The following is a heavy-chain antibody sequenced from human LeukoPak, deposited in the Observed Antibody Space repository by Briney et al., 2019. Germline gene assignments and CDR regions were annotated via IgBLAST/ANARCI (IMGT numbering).Heavy chain of an antibody. CDR1: GFTFSNYA. V-gene: IGHV3-23*01. D-gene: IGHD2-15*01. CDR3: ARAPVVAATPGWFDP. J-gene: IGHJ5*02. CDR2: MSGSGGST. Sequence: GGSLRLSCAASGFTFSNYAISWVRQAPGKGLECVSRMSGSGGSTYYADSVKGRFTSSRDNAQNSLYLQMNSLRAEDTAVYYCARAPVVAATPGWFDPWGQGTLVTVSS.